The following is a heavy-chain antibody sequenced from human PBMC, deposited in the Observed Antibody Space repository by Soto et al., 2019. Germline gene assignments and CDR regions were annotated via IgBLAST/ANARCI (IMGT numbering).Heavy chain of an antibody. Sequence: SETLSLTCTVGGDSIDGANYFWTWIRQTPGRGLEWIGNVYFSGSASTSYNPSLKSRVSISVDTSDNSFSLIMTSMTAADTASYFCARAAVTTLWFDSWGQGLLVTVSS. V-gene: IGHV4-30-4*01. CDR3: ARAAVTTLWFDS. CDR1: GDSIDGANYF. J-gene: IGHJ5*01. D-gene: IGHD4-17*01. CDR2: VYFSGSAST.